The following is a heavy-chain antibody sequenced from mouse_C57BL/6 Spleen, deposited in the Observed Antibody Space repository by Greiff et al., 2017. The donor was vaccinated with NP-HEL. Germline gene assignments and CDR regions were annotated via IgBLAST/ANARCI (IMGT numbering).Heavy chain of an antibody. V-gene: IGHV1-59*01. CDR1: GYTFTSYW. J-gene: IGHJ3*01. D-gene: IGHD2-4*01. CDR2: IDPSDSYT. CDR3: GKFDYGGY. Sequence: VQLQQPGAELVRPGTSVKLSCKASGYTFTSYWMHWVKQRPGQGLEWIGVIDPSDSYTNYNQKFKGKATLTVDTSSSTTYMQLSSLTSEDSAVYNYGKFDYGGYWGQGTLVTVSA.